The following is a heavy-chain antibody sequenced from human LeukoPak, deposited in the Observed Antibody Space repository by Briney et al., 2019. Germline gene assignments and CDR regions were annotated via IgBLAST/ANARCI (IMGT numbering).Heavy chain of an antibody. V-gene: IGHV3-21*01. CDR1: GFTFSSYS. D-gene: IGHD1-26*01. CDR2: ISSSSSYI. CDR3: ARVRYSGSYYGMDV. Sequence: GGSLRLSCAASGFTFSSYSMNWVRQAPGKGLGWVSSISSSSSYIYYADSVKGRFTISRDNARNSLYLQMNSLRAEDTAVYYCARVRYSGSYYGMDVWGQGTTVTVSS. J-gene: IGHJ6*02.